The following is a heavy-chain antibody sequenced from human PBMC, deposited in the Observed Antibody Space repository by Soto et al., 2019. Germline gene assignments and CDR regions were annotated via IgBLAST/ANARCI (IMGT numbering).Heavy chain of an antibody. J-gene: IGHJ6*03. Sequence: GSLRLSCAASGFTFSSYSMNWVRQAPGKGLEWVSSISSSSSYIYYADSVKGRFTISRDNAKNSLYLQMNSLRAEDTAVYYCARGLWLRFYYMDVWGKGTTVTVSS. CDR3: ARGLWLRFYYMDV. CDR1: GFTFSSYS. V-gene: IGHV3-21*01. CDR2: ISSSSSYI. D-gene: IGHD5-12*01.